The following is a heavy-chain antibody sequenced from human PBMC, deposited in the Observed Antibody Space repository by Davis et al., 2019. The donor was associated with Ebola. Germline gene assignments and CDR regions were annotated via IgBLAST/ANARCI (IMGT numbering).Heavy chain of an antibody. CDR1: GFTFSSYG. CDR2: IRYDGINT. CDR3: VRSFHDILTGYYY. Sequence: GGSLRLSCAASGFTFSSYGMHWVRQAPGKGLEWVAFIRYDGINTYYADSVKGRFTISRDNSKNMLHLQMNSLRAEDTAVYSCVRSFHDILTGYYYWGQGTLVTVSS. D-gene: IGHD3-9*01. J-gene: IGHJ4*02. V-gene: IGHV3-30*02.